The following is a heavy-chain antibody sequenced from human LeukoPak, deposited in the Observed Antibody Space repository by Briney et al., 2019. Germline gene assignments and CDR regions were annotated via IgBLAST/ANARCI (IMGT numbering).Heavy chain of an antibody. D-gene: IGHD3-10*01. CDR3: ASSSKPSIDYYGSGSADY. Sequence: GSLRLSCAASGFTFDDYGMSWVRQPPGKGLEWIGSIYYSGSTYYNPSLKSRVTISVDTSKNQFSLKLSSVTAADTAVYYCASSSKPSIDYYGSGSADYWGQGTLVTVSS. CDR2: IYYSGST. CDR1: GFTFDDYG. J-gene: IGHJ4*02. V-gene: IGHV4-38-2*01.